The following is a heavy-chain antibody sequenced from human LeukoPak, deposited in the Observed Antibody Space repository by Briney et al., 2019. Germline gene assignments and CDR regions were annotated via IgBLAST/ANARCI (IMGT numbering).Heavy chain of an antibody. Sequence: GASVKVSCKASGYTFTNYDINWVRQATGQGLEWMGWMNPNSANTRYAQKFQGRVTMTRNTSTSTAYMELSSLGSEDTAGYYCAGDLTTAGRGRLLYQWGQGTLVTVSS. J-gene: IGHJ1*01. CDR2: MNPNSANT. CDR1: GYTFTNYD. D-gene: IGHD2-2*02. CDR3: AGDLTTAGRGRLLYQ. V-gene: IGHV1-8*01.